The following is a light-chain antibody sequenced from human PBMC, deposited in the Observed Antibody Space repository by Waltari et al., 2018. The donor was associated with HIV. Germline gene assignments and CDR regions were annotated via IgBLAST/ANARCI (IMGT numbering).Light chain of an antibody. CDR1: QSVSSY. CDR3: QQRSNWPRMIT. J-gene: IGKJ5*01. V-gene: IGKV3-11*01. CDR2: DAS. Sequence: EIVLTHSPATLSLSPGERATLSFRASQSVSSYLAWYQQKPGQDPRLLIYDASNRATGIPARFSGSGSGTDFTLTISSLEPEDFAVYYCQQRSNWPRMITFGQGTRLEIK.